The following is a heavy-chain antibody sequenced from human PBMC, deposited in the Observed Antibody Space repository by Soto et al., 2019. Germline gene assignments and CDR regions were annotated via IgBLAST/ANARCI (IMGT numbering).Heavy chain of an antibody. V-gene: IGHV3-48*01. CDR2: ISSSSSTI. Sequence: GGSLRLSCAASGFTFSSYSMNWVRQAPGKGLEWVSYISSSSSTIYYADSVKGRFTISRENAKNSLYLQMNSLRAEDTAVYYCARATYCSGGSCYSANNWFDPWGQGTLVTVSS. CDR1: GFTFSSYS. J-gene: IGHJ5*02. CDR3: ARATYCSGGSCYSANNWFDP. D-gene: IGHD2-15*01.